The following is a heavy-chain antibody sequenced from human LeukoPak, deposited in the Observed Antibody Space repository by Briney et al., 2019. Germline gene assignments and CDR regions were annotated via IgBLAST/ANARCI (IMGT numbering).Heavy chain of an antibody. D-gene: IGHD6-6*01. J-gene: IGHJ4*02. CDR1: WLSVSINY. Sequence: LTGGSETLVCPPAWLSVSINYVSWARLARRGCLECLPFVYRGDNTYYTASVRGRFAISRDNSKNTLYLRMTNLRPEDTAVYFSARDAADSKAARYEYWGQGNRVIVS. V-gene: IGHV3-53*01. CDR3: ARDAADSKAARYEY. CDR2: VYRGDNT.